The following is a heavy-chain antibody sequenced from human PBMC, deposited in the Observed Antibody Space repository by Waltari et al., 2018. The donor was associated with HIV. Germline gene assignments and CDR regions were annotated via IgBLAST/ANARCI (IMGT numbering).Heavy chain of an antibody. Sequence: QVQLVESGGGLVKPGGSLRLSCAASGFTFSDHYMTWIRQAPGKVLEWVSFISSSGTTRYYADAVRGRFTIARDNAKNSLYLQMNSLRAEDTAVYYCARAGSWSTYYYYGMDVWGQGTTVTVSS. CDR3: ARAGSWSTYYYYGMDV. D-gene: IGHD1-26*01. CDR2: ISSSGTTR. V-gene: IGHV3-11*04. J-gene: IGHJ6*02. CDR1: GFTFSDHY.